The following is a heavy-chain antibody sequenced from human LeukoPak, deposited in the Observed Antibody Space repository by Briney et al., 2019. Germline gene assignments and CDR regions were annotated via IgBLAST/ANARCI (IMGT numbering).Heavy chain of an antibody. D-gene: IGHD1-1*01. Sequence: ASVKVSCKASGYTFTSYGISWVRQAPGQGLEWMGWINPNSGGTNYAQKFQGRVTMTRDTSISTAYMELSRLRSNDTAVYYCAREKWNDGPYYYYYGMDVWGQGTTVTVSS. CDR1: GYTFTSYG. CDR3: AREKWNDGPYYYYYGMDV. J-gene: IGHJ6*02. CDR2: INPNSGGT. V-gene: IGHV1-2*02.